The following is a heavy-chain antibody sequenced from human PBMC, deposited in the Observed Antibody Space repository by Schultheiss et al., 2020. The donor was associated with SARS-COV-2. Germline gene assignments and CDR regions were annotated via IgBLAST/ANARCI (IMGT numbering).Heavy chain of an antibody. V-gene: IGHV4-34*01. J-gene: IGHJ5*02. Sequence: ESLKISCAASGFTFSTYAMSWVRQASGKGLEWIGEINHSGSTNYNPSLKSRVTISVDTSKNQFSLKLSSVTAADTAVYYCARHAVEGGYDFCWFDPWGQGTLVTVSS. CDR1: GFTFSTYA. CDR2: INHSGST. D-gene: IGHD3-3*01. CDR3: ARHAVEGGYDFCWFDP.